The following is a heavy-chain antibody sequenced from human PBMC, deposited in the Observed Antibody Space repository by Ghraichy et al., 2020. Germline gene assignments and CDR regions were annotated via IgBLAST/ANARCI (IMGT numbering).Heavy chain of an antibody. D-gene: IGHD3-22*01. V-gene: IGHV3-48*03. CDR2: ISSSGSTI. Sequence: GGSLRLSCAASGFTFSSYDMNWVRQAPGKGLEWVLYISSSGSTIYYADSVKGRFTISRDNAKNSLYLQMNSLRAEDTAVYYCARYYYDSSGYNYFDYWGQGTLVTVSS. J-gene: IGHJ4*02. CDR3: ARYYYDSSGYNYFDY. CDR1: GFTFSSYD.